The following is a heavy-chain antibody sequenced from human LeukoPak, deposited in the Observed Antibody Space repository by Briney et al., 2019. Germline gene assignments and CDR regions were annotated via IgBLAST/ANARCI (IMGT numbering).Heavy chain of an antibody. CDR2: FDPEDGET. Sequence: ASVKVSCKVSVYTLTELSMHWLRQPPGKGLQRMGGFDPEDGETIYAQKFQGRVTMTEDTSTDKAYMELSSLRSEETAVYYCATGGGVMGYNWFDPWGQGTLVTVSS. CDR3: ATGGGVMGYNWFDP. J-gene: IGHJ5*02. V-gene: IGHV1-24*01. CDR1: VYTLTELS. D-gene: IGHD3-16*01.